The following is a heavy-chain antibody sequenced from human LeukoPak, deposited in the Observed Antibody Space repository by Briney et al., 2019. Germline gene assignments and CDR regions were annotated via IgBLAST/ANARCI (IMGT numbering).Heavy chain of an antibody. J-gene: IGHJ4*02. D-gene: IGHD4-17*01. CDR1: GFTFSRHW. CDR3: ARGPDFGDRLDYFDY. V-gene: IGHV3-7*01. CDR2: IKQDGSQ. Sequence: GGSLRLSCAASGFTFSRHWMGWVRQAPGKGLEWVASIKQDGSQYYVDSVKGRFFISRENAKNSVSLQMNSLRGEDTAVCYCARGPDFGDRLDYFDYWGQGTLVTVS.